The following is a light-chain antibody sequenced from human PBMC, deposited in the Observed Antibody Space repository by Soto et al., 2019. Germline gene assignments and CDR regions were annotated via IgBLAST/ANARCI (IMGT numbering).Light chain of an antibody. CDR1: SSDVGGYNY. CDR3: CSYAGSYTYV. V-gene: IGLV2-11*01. J-gene: IGLJ1*01. Sequence: QSVLTQPRSVSGSPGQSVTISCTGTSSDVGGYNYVSWYQQHPGKAPKLMIYDVSKRPSGVPDRFSGSKSGNTASLTISGLRAEDEADYYCCSYAGSYTYVFGIGTKLTVL. CDR2: DVS.